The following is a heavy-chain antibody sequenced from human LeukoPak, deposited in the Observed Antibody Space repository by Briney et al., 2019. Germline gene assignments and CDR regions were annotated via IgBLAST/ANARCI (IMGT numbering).Heavy chain of an antibody. D-gene: IGHD6-6*01. CDR1: GFTFSRYG. Sequence: GGSLRLSCAASGFTFSRYGMNWVRQAPGKGLEWVSYISSSSSIYYGDSVKGRFTMSRDNAKNSLYLQMNSLRAEDTAVYYCAREYSSSSGRCFDSWGQGALVTVSS. CDR3: AREYSSSSGRCFDS. V-gene: IGHV3-48*03. CDR2: ISSSSSI. J-gene: IGHJ4*02.